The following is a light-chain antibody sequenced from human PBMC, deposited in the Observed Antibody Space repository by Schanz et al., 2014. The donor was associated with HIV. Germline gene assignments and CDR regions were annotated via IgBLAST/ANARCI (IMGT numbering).Light chain of an antibody. CDR1: SSDVGSYNL. CDR2: DVN. Sequence: QSALTQPASVSGSPGQSITISCTGTSSDVGSYNLVSWYQQYPGKAPKLMIYDVNIRPSGVSNRFSGSKSGNTASLTISGLQAEDEADYYCNSYTRTSTPVFGGGTKLTVL. CDR3: NSYTRTSTPV. J-gene: IGLJ2*01. V-gene: IGLV2-14*02.